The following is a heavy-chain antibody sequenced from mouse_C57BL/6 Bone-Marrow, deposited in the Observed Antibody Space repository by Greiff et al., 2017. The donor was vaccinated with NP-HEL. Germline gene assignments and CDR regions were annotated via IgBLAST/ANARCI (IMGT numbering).Heavy chain of an antibody. J-gene: IGHJ4*01. Sequence: EVQLQQSGPELVKPGASVKIPCKASGYTFTDYNMDWVKQSHGKSLEWIGDINPNNGGPIYNQKFKGKATLTVDKSSSTAYIELRSLTSEDTAVYYCAKVTTVRGQGTSVTVSS. CDR2: INPNNGGP. CDR3: AKVTTV. D-gene: IGHD1-1*01. V-gene: IGHV1-18*01. CDR1: GYTFTDYN.